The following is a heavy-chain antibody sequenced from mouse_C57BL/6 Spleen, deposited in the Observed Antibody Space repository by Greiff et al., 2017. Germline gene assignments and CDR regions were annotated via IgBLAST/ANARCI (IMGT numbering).Heavy chain of an antibody. CDR3: ARTGGLQDYYAMDY. V-gene: IGHV2-2*01. CDR2: IWSGGST. CDR1: GFSLTSYG. J-gene: IGHJ4*01. D-gene: IGHD2-4*01. Sequence: QVQLQQSGPGLVQPSQSLSITCTVSGFSLTSYGVHWVRQSPGKGLEWLGVIWSGGSTDYNAAFIFRLSISKDNSKSQVFFKMNSLQADDTAIYYCARTGGLQDYYAMDYWGQGTSVTVSS.